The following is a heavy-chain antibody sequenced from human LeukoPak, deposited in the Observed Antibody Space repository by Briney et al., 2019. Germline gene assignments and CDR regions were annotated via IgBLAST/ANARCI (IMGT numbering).Heavy chain of an antibody. Sequence: SETLSLTCTVSGGSISSYYWSWIRQPPGKGLEWIGSVHSSGNTNYAPSLNSRVTLSVDTSKNQFSLNLSSVTAADTAVYYCARCLATGGRVSFDYWGQGTLVTVSS. J-gene: IGHJ4*02. CDR2: VHSSGNT. V-gene: IGHV4-4*08. CDR1: GGSISSYY. CDR3: ARCLATGGRVSFDY. D-gene: IGHD6-13*01.